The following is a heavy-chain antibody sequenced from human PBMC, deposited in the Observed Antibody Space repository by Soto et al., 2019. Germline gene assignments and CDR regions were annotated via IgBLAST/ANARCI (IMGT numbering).Heavy chain of an antibody. CDR2: IYYSGST. CDR1: GGSISSYY. D-gene: IGHD6-19*01. CDR3: ARTYSSGWYGY. V-gene: IGHV4-59*01. J-gene: IGHJ4*02. Sequence: SETLSLTCTVSGGSISSYYWSWIRQPPGKGLEWIGYIYYSGSTNYNPSLKSRVTISVDTSKNQFSLKLSSVTAADTAVYYCARTYSSGWYGYWGQGTLVTVSS.